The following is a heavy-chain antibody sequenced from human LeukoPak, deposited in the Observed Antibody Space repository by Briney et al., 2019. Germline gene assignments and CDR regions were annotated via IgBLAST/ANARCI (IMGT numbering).Heavy chain of an antibody. V-gene: IGHV3-30*04. CDR1: GFTFSNLA. CDR2: MSYDGSNK. J-gene: IGHJ4*02. CDR3: ARASWGFDF. Sequence: GWSLRLSCAASGFTFSNLAMHWVRQAPGKGLEWVAMMSYDGSNKYADSVKGRFTISRDNSQNIVDLYMSKLKIEDTSVYYCARASWGFDFWAQGTLVPV. D-gene: IGHD7-27*01.